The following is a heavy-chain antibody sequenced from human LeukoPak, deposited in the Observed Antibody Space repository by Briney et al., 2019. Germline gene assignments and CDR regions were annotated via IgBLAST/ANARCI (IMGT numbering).Heavy chain of an antibody. CDR2: ISYDGSNK. J-gene: IGHJ3*02. Sequence: GGSLRLSCAASGFTFSSYAMHWVRQAPGKGLEWVSVISYDGSNKYYADSVKGRFTISRDNAKNTLNLQMNSLRAEDTAVYYCAKDKIAVAVDAFDIWGQGTMVTVSS. CDR1: GFTFSSYA. V-gene: IGHV3-30*04. CDR3: AKDKIAVAVDAFDI. D-gene: IGHD6-19*01.